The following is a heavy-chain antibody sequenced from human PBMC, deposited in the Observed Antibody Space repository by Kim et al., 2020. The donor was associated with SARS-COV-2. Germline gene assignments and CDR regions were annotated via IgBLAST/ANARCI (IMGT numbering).Heavy chain of an antibody. D-gene: IGHD5-18*01. V-gene: IGHV1-46*01. Sequence: ASVKVSCKASGYTFTSYYMHWVRQAPGQGLEWMGIINPSGGSTSYAQKFQGRVTMTRDTSTSTVYMELSSLRSEDTAVYYCARDEPQEPVQLGDDYWGQGTLVTVSS. CDR3: ARDEPQEPVQLGDDY. CDR1: GYTFTSYY. J-gene: IGHJ4*02. CDR2: INPSGGST.